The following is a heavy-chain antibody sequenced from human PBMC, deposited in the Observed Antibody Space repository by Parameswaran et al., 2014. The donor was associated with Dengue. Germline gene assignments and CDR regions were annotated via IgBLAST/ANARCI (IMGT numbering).Heavy chain of an antibody. CDR3: ARGWVDWPFDY. CDR2: VYSGGNT. Sequence: VRQAPGKGLEWVSVVYSGGNTYYAESVKGRFTISKDNSNNTVYLQMNSLRAEDTAVYYCARGWVDWPFDYWGQEPWSPSPQ. D-gene: IGHD5-12*01. V-gene: IGHV3-53*01. J-gene: IGHJ4*01.